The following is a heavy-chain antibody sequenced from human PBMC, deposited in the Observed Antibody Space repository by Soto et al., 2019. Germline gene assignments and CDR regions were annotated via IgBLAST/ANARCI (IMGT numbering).Heavy chain of an antibody. CDR2: IYYSGST. V-gene: IGHV4-31*02. CDR1: GGSISSGGYY. D-gene: IGHD3-3*01. J-gene: IGHJ5*02. Sequence: SETLSLTCTVSGGSISSGGYYWSWIRQHPGKGLEWIGYIYYSGSTYYNPSLKSRVTISVDTSKNQFSLKLSSVTTADTAVYYCARAGFWSGLGNWFDPWGQGTLVTVS. CDR3: ARAGFWSGLGNWFDP.